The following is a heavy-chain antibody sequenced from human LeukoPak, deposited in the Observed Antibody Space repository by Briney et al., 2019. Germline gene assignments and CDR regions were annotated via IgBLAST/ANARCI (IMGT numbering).Heavy chain of an antibody. Sequence: PGGSLRLSCAASGFTFSSYGMHWVRQAPGKGLEWVAFIRYDGSNKYYADSVKGRFTISRDNSKNTLYLQMNSLRAEDTAVYYCAKAGSLRFAYYYYYYMDVWGKGTTVTVSS. J-gene: IGHJ6*03. CDR2: IRYDGSNK. D-gene: IGHD3-3*01. CDR1: GFTFSSYG. V-gene: IGHV3-30*02. CDR3: AKAGSLRFAYYYYYYMDV.